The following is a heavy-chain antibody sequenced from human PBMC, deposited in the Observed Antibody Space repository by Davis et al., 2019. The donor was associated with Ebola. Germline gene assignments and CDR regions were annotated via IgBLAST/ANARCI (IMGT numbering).Heavy chain of an antibody. CDR1: GFTFSNYW. V-gene: IGHV3-7*03. CDR3: AGGIVVVRTDAFDV. J-gene: IGHJ3*01. Sequence: GESLKISCEASGFTFSNYWMTWARWAPGRGLEWVANIKGDGSQRFYVDSVRGRFTISRDNSKNSLYLQMSSLGVEDTAIYYCAGGIVVVRTDAFDVWCKGTAVTVSS. D-gene: IGHD2-21*01. CDR2: IKGDGSQR.